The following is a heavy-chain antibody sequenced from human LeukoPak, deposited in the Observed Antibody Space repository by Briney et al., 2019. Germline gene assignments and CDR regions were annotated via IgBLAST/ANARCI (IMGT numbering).Heavy chain of an antibody. V-gene: IGHV3-23*01. J-gene: IGHJ6*03. CDR1: GFTFSSDG. Sequence: WGTLRLSCAASGFTFSSDGMSWVRQAPGKGLEWVSAISGSGGSTYYADSVKGRFTISRNNSKNTLYLQMNSLRAEDTAVYYSAKAGPAGPSGHYYYYMDVWGKGTTVTVSS. D-gene: IGHD2-2*01. CDR3: AKAGPAGPSGHYYYYMDV. CDR2: ISGSGGST.